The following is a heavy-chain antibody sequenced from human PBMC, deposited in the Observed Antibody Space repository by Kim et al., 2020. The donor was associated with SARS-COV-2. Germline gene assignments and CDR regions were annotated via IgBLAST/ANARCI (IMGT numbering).Heavy chain of an antibody. CDR3: ARHDYSANSGGTKSYGMDV. CDR2: IAYSGRP. V-gene: IGHV4-31*03. Sequence: SETLSLTCTVSGGSITSGGNYWTWIRQHPGKGLEWIGYIAYSGRPYYNPSLRGRITISVDTSKNQFYLKLDSMTAADAAVYYCARHDYSANSGGTKSYGMDVWGQGTTVTLSS. D-gene: IGHD4-4*01. CDR1: GGSITSGGNY. J-gene: IGHJ6*02.